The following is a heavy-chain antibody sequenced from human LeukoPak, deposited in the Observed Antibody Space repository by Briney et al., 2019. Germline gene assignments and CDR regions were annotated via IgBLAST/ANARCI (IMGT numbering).Heavy chain of an antibody. CDR2: IYYTGNT. V-gene: IGHV4-39*01. CDR1: GGSISSINLY. J-gene: IGHJ5*02. CDR3: ARHDHDSAGTNWFDP. Sequence: SETLSLTCSVSGGSISSINLYWGWIRQPPGKGLEWIATIYYTGNTYYNPSLRSRVTISVDASKNQFSLKLISVTAADTAVYFCARHDHDSAGTNWFDPWGQGTLVTVSS. D-gene: IGHD3-16*01.